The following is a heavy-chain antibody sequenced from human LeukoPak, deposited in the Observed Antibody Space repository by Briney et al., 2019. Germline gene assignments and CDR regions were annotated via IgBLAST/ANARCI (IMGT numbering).Heavy chain of an antibody. Sequence: GGSLRLSCAASGFTFSSYWMSWVRQAPGKGLEWVANINQDGSERNYVDSVKGRFTISRDNAKNSLSLQMNILRVADTAVYYCAREYIDSDYHGLGSYFALDSWGQGILVTVSS. CDR2: INQDGSER. D-gene: IGHD3-10*01. CDR3: AREYIDSDYHGLGSYFALDS. V-gene: IGHV3-7*03. J-gene: IGHJ4*02. CDR1: GFTFSSYW.